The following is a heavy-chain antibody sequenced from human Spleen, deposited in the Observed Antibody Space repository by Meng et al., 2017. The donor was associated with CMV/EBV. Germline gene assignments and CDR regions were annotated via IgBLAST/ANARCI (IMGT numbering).Heavy chain of an antibody. D-gene: IGHD6-19*01. CDR3: AKDIGSSGWTRFDY. J-gene: IGHJ4*02. Sequence: GESLKISCAASGFIFSSYAMNWVRQAPGKGLEWVALTSYDGVDKYYADSLKGRFTITRDNSKNTLYLQMNSLRAEDTAVYYCAKDIGSSGWTRFDYWGQGTLVTVSS. CDR1: GFIFSSYA. CDR2: TSYDGVDK. V-gene: IGHV3-30*01.